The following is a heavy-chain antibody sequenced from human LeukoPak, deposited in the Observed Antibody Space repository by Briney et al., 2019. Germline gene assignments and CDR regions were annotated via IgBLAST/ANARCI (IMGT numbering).Heavy chain of an antibody. V-gene: IGHV4-39*07. CDR3: ASLLSSIAARDDY. CDR2: IHYSGST. D-gene: IGHD6-6*01. Sequence: PSETLSLTCTVSGGSISSSSYYWGWIRQPPGKGLEWIGSIHYSGSTYYNPSLKSRVTISVDTSKNQFSLKLSSVTAADTAVYYCASLLSSIAARDDYWGQGTLVTVSS. CDR1: GGSISSSSYY. J-gene: IGHJ4*02.